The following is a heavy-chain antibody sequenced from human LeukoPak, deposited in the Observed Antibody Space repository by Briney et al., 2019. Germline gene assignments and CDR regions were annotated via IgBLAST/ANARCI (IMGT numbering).Heavy chain of an antibody. V-gene: IGHV4-59*01. D-gene: IGHD6-19*01. CDR3: ARGRIAVAGTKNYFDY. Sequence: ETLSLTCTVSGGSISSYYWSWIRQPPGKGLEWIGDIYYSGSTNYNPSLKSRVTISVDTSKNQFSLKLSSVTAADTAVYYCARGRIAVAGTKNYFDYWGQGTLVTVSS. J-gene: IGHJ4*02. CDR2: IYYSGST. CDR1: GGSISSYY.